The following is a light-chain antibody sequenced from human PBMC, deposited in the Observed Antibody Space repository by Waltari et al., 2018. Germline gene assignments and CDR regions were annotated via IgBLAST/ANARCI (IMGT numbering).Light chain of an antibody. CDR3: AAWDDGLNGWV. CDR1: TANIGSNT. CDR2: TNS. V-gene: IGLV1-44*01. J-gene: IGLJ3*02. Sequence: QSVLTQPPSASGSPGQRVTISCSGSTANIGSNTGNWDQQIPGTAPQLLIYTNSQLPSGVPDRFSGSKSGTSGFLAISGLQSEDEADYYCAAWDDGLNGWVFGGRTRVSVL.